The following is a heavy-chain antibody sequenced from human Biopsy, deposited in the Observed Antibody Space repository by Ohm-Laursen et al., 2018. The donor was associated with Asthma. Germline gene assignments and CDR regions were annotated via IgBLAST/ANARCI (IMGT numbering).Heavy chain of an antibody. D-gene: IGHD2-21*02. V-gene: IGHV4-39*01. CDR1: GASITSSAYY. CDR2: MYYGETT. Sequence: SEALSLTCTVSGASITSSAYYWGWIRQPPGKGLEWIGSMYYGETTYYSPSLKSRVTISVDTSKNQFSLILSSVTAADAAVYYCARGISRVTGLFDHFDSWGQGTLVTVSS. CDR3: ARGISRVTGLFDHFDS. J-gene: IGHJ4*02.